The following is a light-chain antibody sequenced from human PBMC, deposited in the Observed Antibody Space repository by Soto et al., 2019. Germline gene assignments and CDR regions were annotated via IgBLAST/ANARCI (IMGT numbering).Light chain of an antibody. CDR2: WAS. CDR3: QQYFSTRT. CDR1: QSALYSSNNKNY. Sequence: DIVMTQSPDSLAVSLGERATINCKSSQSALYSSNNKNYLAWYQQKPGQPPKLLIYWASTRESGVPDRFSGSGSGTDFTLTINSLQAEDVAVYYCQQYFSTRTFGQGTKVEVK. J-gene: IGKJ1*01. V-gene: IGKV4-1*01.